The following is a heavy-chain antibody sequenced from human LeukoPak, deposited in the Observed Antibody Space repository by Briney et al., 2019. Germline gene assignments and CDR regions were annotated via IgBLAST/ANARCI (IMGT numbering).Heavy chain of an antibody. CDR3: ARGPSVAALLDY. D-gene: IGHD5-12*01. V-gene: IGHV4-4*02. J-gene: IGHJ4*02. Sequence: PSGTLSLTCTVSGGSISSNNWWSWVRQPPGKGLEWIGEIYHHGATNYNPSLKSRVTLSVDKSKNQFSLELSSVTAADTAVYYCARGPSVAALLDYWGQGTLVTVSS. CDR1: GGSISSNNW. CDR2: IYHHGAT.